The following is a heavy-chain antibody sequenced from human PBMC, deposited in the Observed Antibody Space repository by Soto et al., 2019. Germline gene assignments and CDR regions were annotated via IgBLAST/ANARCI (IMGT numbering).Heavy chain of an antibody. CDR3: AKDPPSERMQPDYGMDV. J-gene: IGHJ6*02. CDR2: ISGSGRYT. V-gene: IGHV3-23*01. CDR1: GFTFSIYA. Sequence: HPGGSLRLSCAASGFTFSIYAMTWVRQSPGKGLEWLSLISGSGRYTDYADSVKGRFTISRDNSKNTLYLQMNSLRVEDTAVYYCAKDPPSERMQPDYGMDVWGQGTTVTVSS. D-gene: IGHD6-13*01.